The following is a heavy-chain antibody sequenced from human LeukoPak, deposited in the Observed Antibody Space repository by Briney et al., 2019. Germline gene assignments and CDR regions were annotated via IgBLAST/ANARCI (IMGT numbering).Heavy chain of an antibody. CDR2: ISNTGSTI. CDR1: GFTFSDYY. V-gene: IGHV3-11*04. Sequence: GGSLRLPCAASGFTFSDYYMSWIRQAPGRGLEWVSYISNTGSTIYYADSVKGRFTISRDNAKNSLSLQMNSLRADDTAVYYCARGSYSDFWSGYYYFDYWGQGTLVTVSS. CDR3: ARGSYSDFWSGYYYFDY. D-gene: IGHD3-3*01. J-gene: IGHJ4*02.